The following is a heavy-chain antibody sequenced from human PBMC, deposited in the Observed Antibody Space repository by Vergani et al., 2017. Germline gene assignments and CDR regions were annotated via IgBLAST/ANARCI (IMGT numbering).Heavy chain of an antibody. CDR2: IHSSGTT. V-gene: IGHV4-61*02. D-gene: IGHD3/OR15-3a*01. CDR1: GVSVSSTAFY. CDR3: ARGETRTDWFDP. J-gene: IGHJ5*02. Sequence: QVQLQESGPGLVKPSQTLSLTCSVSGVSVSSTAFYWNWIRQPAGKGLEWIGRIHSSGTTNYNPSLKSRVTLSVDTSKNQLSLRMTSVTAADTAVYYCARGETRTDWFDPWGQGTLVTVSS.